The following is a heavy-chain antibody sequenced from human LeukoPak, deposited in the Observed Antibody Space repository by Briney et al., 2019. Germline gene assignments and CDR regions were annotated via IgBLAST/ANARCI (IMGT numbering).Heavy chain of an antibody. CDR2: IYSGGST. CDR3: ARAKDALVGATWGWFDP. Sequence: GGSLRLSCAASGFTFSSYWMSWVRQAPGKGLEWVSVIYSGGSTDYADSVKGRFTISRDNSKNTLYLQMNSLRAEDTAVYYCARAKDALVGATWGWFDPWGQGTLVTVSS. D-gene: IGHD1-26*01. CDR1: GFTFSSYW. V-gene: IGHV3-53*01. J-gene: IGHJ5*02.